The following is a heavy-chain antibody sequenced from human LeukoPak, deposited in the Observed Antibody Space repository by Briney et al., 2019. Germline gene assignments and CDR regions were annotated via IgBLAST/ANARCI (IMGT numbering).Heavy chain of an antibody. CDR1: GFTFSSYE. V-gene: IGHV3-48*03. CDR2: ISSSGSTI. J-gene: IGHJ5*02. CDR3: ARTYYYGSGSYIREWFDP. Sequence: PGGSLRLSCAASGFTFSSYEMNWVRQAPGKGLEWVSYISSSGSTIYYADSVKGRFTISRDNAKNSLYLQMNSLRAEDTAVYYCARTYYYGSGSYIREWFDPWGQGTLVTVSS. D-gene: IGHD3-10*01.